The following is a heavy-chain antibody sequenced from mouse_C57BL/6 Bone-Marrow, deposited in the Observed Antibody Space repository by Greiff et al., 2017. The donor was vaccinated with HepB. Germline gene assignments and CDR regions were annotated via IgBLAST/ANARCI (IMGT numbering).Heavy chain of an antibody. V-gene: IGHV1-69*01. CDR1: GYTFTSYW. Sequence: QVQLKQPGAELVMPGASVKLSCKASGYTFTSYWMHWVKQRPGQGLEWIGEIDPSDSYTNYNQKFKGKSTLTVDKSSSTAYMQLSSLTSEDSAVYYCARLDDYGPYAMDYWGQGTSVTVSS. CDR3: ARLDDYGPYAMDY. D-gene: IGHD2-4*01. J-gene: IGHJ4*01. CDR2: IDPSDSYT.